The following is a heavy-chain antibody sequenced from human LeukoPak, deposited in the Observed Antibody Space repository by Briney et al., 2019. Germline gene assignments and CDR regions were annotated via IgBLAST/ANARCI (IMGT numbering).Heavy chain of an antibody. V-gene: IGHV4-59*08. CDR3: ARHVRSGYNLLDY. Sequence: SETLSLTCTVSGGSMSNYYWSWIRQPPGKGLEWIGYIYFSGSSSYNPSLKSRVTMSVDTSKNQFSLKLSSVTAADTAVYYCARHVRSGYNLLDYWGQGNLVRVSS. CDR1: GGSMSNYY. J-gene: IGHJ4*02. D-gene: IGHD5-24*01. CDR2: IYFSGSS.